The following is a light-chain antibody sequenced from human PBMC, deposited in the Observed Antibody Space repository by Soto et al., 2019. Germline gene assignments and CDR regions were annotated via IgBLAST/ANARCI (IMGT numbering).Light chain of an antibody. V-gene: IGKV1-5*01. Sequence: DIQMTQSPSTLSASVGDRVTITCRASQSISTWLAWYQQKPGKAPKLLIYGASSLASGVPSRFSGSGSGTEFTLTISSLQPGDFATYYCQQHNGYSERMFGQGTKVDIK. CDR1: QSISTW. CDR2: GAS. CDR3: QQHNGYSERM. J-gene: IGKJ1*01.